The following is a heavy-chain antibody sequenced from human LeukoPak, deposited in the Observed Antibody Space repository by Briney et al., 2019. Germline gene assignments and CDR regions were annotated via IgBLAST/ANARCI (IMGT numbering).Heavy chain of an antibody. Sequence: SETLSLTCTVSGGAIRSHYWNWIRQPAGKGLEWIWRIYSSGYTNDNPFLKSRITISVDMSKNQFSLRLNSVTAADTAVYYCARGEHSVDSWGQGMLVTVSS. CDR1: GGAIRSHY. J-gene: IGHJ4*02. V-gene: IGHV4-4*07. CDR3: ARGEHSVDS. D-gene: IGHD1/OR15-1a*01. CDR2: IYSSGYT.